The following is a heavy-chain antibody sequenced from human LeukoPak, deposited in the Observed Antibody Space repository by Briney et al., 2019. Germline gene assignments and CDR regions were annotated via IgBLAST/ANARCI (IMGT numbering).Heavy chain of an antibody. V-gene: IGHV4-4*07. CDR1: GGSISSCY. CDR3: ASWRTSGDSSGNYRDY. CDR2: IYTSGST. D-gene: IGHD3-22*01. J-gene: IGHJ4*02. Sequence: SETLSLTCTVSGGSISSCYWSWIRQPAGEGLQWIGRIYTSGSTNYNPSLKSRVTMSVDTSKNQFSLKLRSVTAADAAVYYCASWRTSGDSSGNYRDYWGQGTLVTVSS.